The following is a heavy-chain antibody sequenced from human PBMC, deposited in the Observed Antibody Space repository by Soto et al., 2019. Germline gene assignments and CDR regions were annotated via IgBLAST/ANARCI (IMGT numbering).Heavy chain of an antibody. CDR2: IRSKAYGGTT. CDR3: TRDQADSSGYYPESVGY. J-gene: IGHJ4*02. V-gene: IGHV3-49*03. CDR1: GFTFGDYA. D-gene: IGHD3-22*01. Sequence: GGSLRLSCTASGFTFGDYAMSWFRQAPGKGLEWVGFIRSKAYGGTTEYAVSVKGRFTISRDDSKSIAYLQMNSLKTEGTAVYYCTRDQADSSGYYPESVGYWGQGTLVTVSS.